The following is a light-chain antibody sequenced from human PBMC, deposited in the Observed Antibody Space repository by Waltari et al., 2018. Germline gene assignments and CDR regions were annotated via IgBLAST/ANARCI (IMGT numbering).Light chain of an antibody. V-gene: IGKV2-28*01. CDR2: LGS. Sequence: DIVVTQSPLSLPVTPGEPASISCRSSQSLLHSNGSNYLDLYLQKPGQSPQLLIYLGSNRASGVPDRFSGSGSGTDFTLKISRVEAEYVGVYYCMQSLRALWTFGQGTKVEIK. CDR1: QSLLHSNGSNY. CDR3: MQSLRALWT. J-gene: IGKJ1*01.